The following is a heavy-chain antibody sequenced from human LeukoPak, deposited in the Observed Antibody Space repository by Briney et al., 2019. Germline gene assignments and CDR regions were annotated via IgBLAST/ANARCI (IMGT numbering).Heavy chain of an antibody. D-gene: IGHD6-13*01. Sequence: GESLKISFKGSGYSFTSYWIGWVRQIPGKGLEWVGIIYPGDSDTRYSPSCQGQVTLSADKSISTAYLQWISLKASDTAMYYCARGLDSSSWYWLVFDYWGQGTLVTVSS. J-gene: IGHJ4*02. CDR2: IYPGDSDT. V-gene: IGHV5-51*01. CDR1: GYSFTSYW. CDR3: ARGLDSSSWYWLVFDY.